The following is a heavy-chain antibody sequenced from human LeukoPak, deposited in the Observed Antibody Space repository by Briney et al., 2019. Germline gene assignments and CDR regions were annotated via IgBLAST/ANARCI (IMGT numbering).Heavy chain of an antibody. CDR1: GFTVSSNY. Sequence: HPGGSLRLSCAASGFTVSSNYMSWVRQAPGKGLEWVSVIYSGGSTYYADSVKGRFTISGDNSKNTLCLQMNSLRAEDTAVYYCASRSSYYGDYFWVSDYWGQGTLVTVSS. D-gene: IGHD4-17*01. CDR3: ASRSSYYGDYFWVSDY. J-gene: IGHJ4*02. CDR2: IYSGGST. V-gene: IGHV3-53*01.